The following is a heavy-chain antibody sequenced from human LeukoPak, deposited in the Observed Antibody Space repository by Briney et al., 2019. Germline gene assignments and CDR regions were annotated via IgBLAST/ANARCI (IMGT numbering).Heavy chain of an antibody. CDR1: GGSISSSAYY. Sequence: SETLSLTCSVSGGSISSSAYYWGWLRQPPGQGLEWIGSTYYSGNTYYNPFLNSLVTISIDTSKYQFFLMLISVTAADTAVYYCARDQLYCSSSSCRNLGWFDPWGQGTLVTVSS. CDR2: TYYSGNT. CDR3: ARDQLYCSSSSCRNLGWFDP. J-gene: IGHJ5*02. V-gene: IGHV4-39*07. D-gene: IGHD2-2*01.